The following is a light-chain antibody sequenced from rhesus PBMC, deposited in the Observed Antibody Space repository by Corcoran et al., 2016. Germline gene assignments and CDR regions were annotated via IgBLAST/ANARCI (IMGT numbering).Light chain of an antibody. J-gene: IGKJ3*01. CDR3: QQHYGYPPT. Sequence: DIQMTQSPSSLSASVGDTVTITCRASQGINNNLAWYQQKPGKVPNLRIYKASNLESGVPSRFSGSGSGTDFTLTISSLQPEDFANYYCQQHYGYPPTFGPGTKLDIK. CDR2: KAS. CDR1: QGINNN. V-gene: IGKV1S14*01.